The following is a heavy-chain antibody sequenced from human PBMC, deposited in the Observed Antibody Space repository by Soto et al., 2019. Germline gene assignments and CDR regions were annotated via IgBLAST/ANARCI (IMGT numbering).Heavy chain of an antibody. D-gene: IGHD2-21*01. CDR2: INNDGSNA. J-gene: IGHJ6*02. Sequence: GGSLRLSCRGSGFTFSNSWMHWVRHTPGKGLVWASRINNDGSNAAYADSVKGRFTISRDNAKNTLYMYMNFLRVEDTAVYFCARDISRRQTYYGMDVWGQGTTVTVSS. CDR3: ARDISRRQTYYGMDV. CDR1: GFTFSNSW. V-gene: IGHV3-74*01.